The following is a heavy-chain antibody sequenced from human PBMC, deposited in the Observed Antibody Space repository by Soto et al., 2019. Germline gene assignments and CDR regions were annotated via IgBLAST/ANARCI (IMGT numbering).Heavy chain of an antibody. D-gene: IGHD1-1*01. V-gene: IGHV1-3*01. CDR2: INVGNGDK. J-gene: IGHJ6*02. CDR1: GYSFSRYC. Sequence: QVQLVQSETEVKKPGASVKVSCKASGYSFSRYCMHWVRQAPGQGLEWVGWINVGNGDKKYSQNLQGRLSITRATSASTVYMEVRSLTSEDTAVYYCAREGAALERRCHHGLDVWGQGTRVTVSS. CDR3: AREGAALERRCHHGLDV.